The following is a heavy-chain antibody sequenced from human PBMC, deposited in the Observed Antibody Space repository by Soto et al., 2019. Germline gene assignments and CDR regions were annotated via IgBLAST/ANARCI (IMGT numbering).Heavy chain of an antibody. J-gene: IGHJ4*02. CDR3: ASLYCSGGSCYSGRGRGFDY. Sequence: QVQLVQSGAEVKKPGSSVKVSCKASGGTFSSYAISWVRQAPGQGLEWMGGIIPIFGTANYAQKFQGRVTIPADESTGTAYMELSSLRSEDTAVYYCASLYCSGGSCYSGRGRGFDYWGQGTLVTVSS. CDR1: GGTFSSYA. V-gene: IGHV1-69*01. CDR2: IIPIFGTA. D-gene: IGHD2-15*01.